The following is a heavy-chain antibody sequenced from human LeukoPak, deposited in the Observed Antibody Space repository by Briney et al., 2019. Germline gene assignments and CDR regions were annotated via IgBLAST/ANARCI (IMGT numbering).Heavy chain of an antibody. D-gene: IGHD3-22*01. CDR3: ARAPYYYDGPSPYYFDY. J-gene: IGHJ4*02. CDR1: GGSISSGGYY. V-gene: IGHV4-31*03. CDR2: IYYSGST. Sequence: SQTLSLTCTVSGGSISSGGYYRSWIRQHPGKGLEWIGYIYYSGSTYYNPSLKSRVTISVDTSKNQFSLKLSSVTAADTAVYYCARAPYYYDGPSPYYFDYWGQGTLVTVSS.